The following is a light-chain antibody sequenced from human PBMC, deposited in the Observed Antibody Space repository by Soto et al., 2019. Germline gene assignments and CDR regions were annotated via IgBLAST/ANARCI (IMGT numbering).Light chain of an antibody. J-gene: IGLJ1*01. CDR3: ISYTGSSTSYV. CDR1: RSDIGSYNY. CDR2: GVS. Sequence: QSVLTQPASVSGSPGQSITISCSGTRSDIGSYNYVAWYQQLPGKTPKILIYGVSNRPSGVSSRFSGSKSGNTASLTISGLQAEDEADYYCISYTGSSTSYVFGSGTKATVL. V-gene: IGLV2-14*01.